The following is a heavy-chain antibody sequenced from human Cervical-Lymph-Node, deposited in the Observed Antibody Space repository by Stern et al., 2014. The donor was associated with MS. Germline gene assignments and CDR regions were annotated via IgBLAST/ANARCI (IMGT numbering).Heavy chain of an antibody. D-gene: IGHD3-3*01. CDR3: ARASDRITIFGVVITRPYYFDY. J-gene: IGHJ4*02. CDR1: GYTFTGYY. CDR2: INPNRGGT. Sequence: QVQLVQSGAEVKKPGASVKVSCKASGYTFTGYYMHWVRQAPGQGLEWMGWINPNRGGTNYAQKFQGWVTMTRDTSISTAYMELSRLRSDDTAVYYCARASDRITIFGVVITRPYYFDYWGQGTLVTVSS. V-gene: IGHV1-2*04.